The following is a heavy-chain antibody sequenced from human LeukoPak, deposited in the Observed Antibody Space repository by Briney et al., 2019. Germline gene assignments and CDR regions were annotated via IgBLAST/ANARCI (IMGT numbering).Heavy chain of an antibody. CDR1: GFSFSDYY. CDR3: ARVLRDYYDTSGYNYWYFDF. V-gene: IGHV3-11*01. D-gene: IGHD3-22*01. Sequence: GGSLRLSCAASGFSFSDYYMSWIRQPPGKGLEWISYISSNGTVSFYADSVKGRFTISRDNAKTSLYLEMHSLRAADTAVYYCARVLRDYYDTSGYNYWYFDFWSRGTLVTVSS. J-gene: IGHJ2*01. CDR2: ISSNGTVS.